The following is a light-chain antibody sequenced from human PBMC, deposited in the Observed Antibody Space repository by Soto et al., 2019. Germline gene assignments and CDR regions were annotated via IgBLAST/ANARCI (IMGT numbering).Light chain of an antibody. J-gene: IGLJ3*02. V-gene: IGLV2-14*01. Sequence: QSALTQPASVSGSHGQSITISCTGSSSDVGSYNYVSWYQQHPGKAPKLMIYEVSNRHSGVSNRFSGSKSGNTASLTISGLQAEDEANYYCSAYTSISTRVFGGGTKLTVL. CDR2: EVS. CDR1: SSDVGSYNY. CDR3: SAYTSISTRV.